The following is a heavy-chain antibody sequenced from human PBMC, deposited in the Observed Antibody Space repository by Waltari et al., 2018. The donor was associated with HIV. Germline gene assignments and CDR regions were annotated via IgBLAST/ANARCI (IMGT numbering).Heavy chain of an antibody. CDR1: GGSFNGYS. CDR3: ARRWTTVTTDSLDL. V-gene: IGHV4-34*01. D-gene: IGHD4-17*01. CDR2: SNHGGST. Sequence: QVQLQQWGAGLLKPSETLSLTCAVYGGSFNGYSWRWIRQSPGKGLGWIGESNHGGSTIYNPSLKSRVTISVDTSKNQFSLKLSFVTAADTAVYYCARRWTTVTTDSLDLWGRGTLVTVSS. J-gene: IGHJ2*01.